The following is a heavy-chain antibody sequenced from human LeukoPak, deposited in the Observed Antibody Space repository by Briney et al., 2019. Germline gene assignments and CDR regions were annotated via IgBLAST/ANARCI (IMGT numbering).Heavy chain of an antibody. CDR3: ARARYYYGSGRKIDY. CDR2: ISGSGGST. J-gene: IGHJ4*02. CDR1: GFTFSSYA. V-gene: IGHV3-23*01. D-gene: IGHD3-10*01. Sequence: GGSLRLSCAASGFTFSSYAMSWVRQAPGKGLEWVSAISGSGGSTYYADSVKGRFTISRDNSKNTLYLQMNSLRSDDTAVYYCARARYYYGSGRKIDYWGQGTLVTVSS.